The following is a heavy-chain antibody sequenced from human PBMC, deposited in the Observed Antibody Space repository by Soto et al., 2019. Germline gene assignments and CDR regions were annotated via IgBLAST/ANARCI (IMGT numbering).Heavy chain of an antibody. D-gene: IGHD2-15*01. CDR1: GVSISTADYY. V-gene: IGHV4-31*03. Sequence: TSETLSLTCTVTGVSISTADYYWSWIRQHPGKGLEWLGYIYYSGTTYYYPSLESRLTLSLNTSKNEFSLRLSPVTYAHPAVYYSARLLRHDYSGKDDWGQWT. J-gene: IGHJ6*02. CDR2: IYYSGTT. CDR3: ARLLRHDYSGKDD.